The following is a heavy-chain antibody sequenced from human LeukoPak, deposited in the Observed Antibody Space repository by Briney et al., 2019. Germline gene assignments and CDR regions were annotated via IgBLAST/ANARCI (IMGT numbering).Heavy chain of an antibody. CDR1: GGSISSYY. Sequence: SETLSLTCTVSGGSISSYYWSWIPQPPGKGLEWIGYIYYSGSTNYNPSLKSRVTISVDTSKNQFSLKLSSVTAADTAVYYCARAPLNGRYWYFDLWGRGTLVTVSS. CDR3: ARAPLNGRYWYFDL. J-gene: IGHJ2*01. D-gene: IGHD2-8*01. V-gene: IGHV4-59*12. CDR2: IYYSGST.